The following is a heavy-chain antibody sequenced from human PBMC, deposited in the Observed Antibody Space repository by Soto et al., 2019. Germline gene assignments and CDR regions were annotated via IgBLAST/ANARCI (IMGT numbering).Heavy chain of an antibody. CDR2: VYYTGST. Sequence: SETLSHTCSVSGGSISGSYWSWIRQSPGKGLEWLGYVYYTGSTNYSPSLRSRVSISVDTSKNEFSLRLSSVTAADTAVYFCATGGAVCGAHCDYWRQGTQVSVSS. CDR3: ATGGAVCGAHCDY. D-gene: IGHD2-21*01. CDR1: GGSISGSY. J-gene: IGHJ4*02. V-gene: IGHV4-59*01.